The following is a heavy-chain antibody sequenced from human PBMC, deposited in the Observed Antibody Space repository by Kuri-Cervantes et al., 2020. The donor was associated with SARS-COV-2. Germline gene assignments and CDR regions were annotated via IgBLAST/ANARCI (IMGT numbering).Heavy chain of an antibody. Sequence: SETLSLTCTVSGGSISSSSYYWGWIRQPPGKGLEWIGSIYYSGSTYYNPSLKSRVTISVDTSKNQFSLKLSSVTAADTAVYYCARHYDILTYYYYYVDVWGKGTTVTVSS. CDR2: IYYSGST. D-gene: IGHD3-9*01. CDR3: ARHYDILTYYYYYVDV. V-gene: IGHV4-39*01. J-gene: IGHJ6*03. CDR1: GGSISSSSYY.